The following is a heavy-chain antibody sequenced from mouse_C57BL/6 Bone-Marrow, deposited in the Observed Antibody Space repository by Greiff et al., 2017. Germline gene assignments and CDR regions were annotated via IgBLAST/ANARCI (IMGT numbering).Heavy chain of an antibody. CDR3: ARLTWFAY. V-gene: IGHV5-12*01. CDR2: ISTGGGST. J-gene: IGHJ3*01. Sequence: EVQGVESGGGLVQPGGSLKLSCAASGFTFSDYYMYWVRQTPEQRLEWVAYISTGGGSTYYPDTVKGRFTISRDNAKNTLYLQMSRLKSEDTAMYYCARLTWFAYWGQGTLVTVSA. CDR1: GFTFSDYY.